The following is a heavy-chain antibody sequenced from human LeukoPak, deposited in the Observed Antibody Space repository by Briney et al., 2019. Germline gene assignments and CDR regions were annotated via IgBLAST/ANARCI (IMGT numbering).Heavy chain of an antibody. J-gene: IGHJ4*02. CDR3: ARQGSGSLEAQVDF. CDR1: GYSFTSYW. CDR2: IFPDDSDI. D-gene: IGHD1-26*01. Sequence: PGESLKISCKGSGYSFTSYWIGWVRQMPGKGLEWMGIIFPDDSDIRYSPSFQGQVTISADKSISTAYLQWDSLKASDTAMYYCARQGSGSLEAQVDFWGQGTLVTVSS. V-gene: IGHV5-51*01.